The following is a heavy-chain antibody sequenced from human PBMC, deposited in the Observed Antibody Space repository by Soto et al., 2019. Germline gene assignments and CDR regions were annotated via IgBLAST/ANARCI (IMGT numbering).Heavy chain of an antibody. J-gene: IGHJ1*01. Sequence: DVQLVESGGGLVQPGGSLRLSCGPSGFIFRNYWMSWVRQFPGKGLEWVAHIKEDGSDKYYGDSVKGRFIISRDNAKNSLFLQMNSLRAEDTAVYYCATTLTKSAEYFQYWGQGTLVTVSS. CDR3: ATTLTKSAEYFQY. V-gene: IGHV3-7*01. CDR1: GFIFRNYW. D-gene: IGHD3-16*01. CDR2: IKEDGSDK.